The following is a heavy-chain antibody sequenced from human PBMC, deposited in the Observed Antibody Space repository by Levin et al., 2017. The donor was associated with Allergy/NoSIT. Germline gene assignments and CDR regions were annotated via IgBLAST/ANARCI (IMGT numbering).Heavy chain of an antibody. Sequence: GGSLRLSCAASGFIFIDHYMAWVRQAPGKGLEWVGLSRNKANSYTTEYAASVKGRFTISRDDSKNSLHLQINSLKTEDTAVYYCARSYPSGNYEAFDSWGQGTMVTVSS. CDR3: ARSYPSGNYEAFDS. CDR2: SRNKANSYTT. D-gene: IGHD3-10*01. J-gene: IGHJ3*02. V-gene: IGHV3-72*01. CDR1: GFIFIDHY.